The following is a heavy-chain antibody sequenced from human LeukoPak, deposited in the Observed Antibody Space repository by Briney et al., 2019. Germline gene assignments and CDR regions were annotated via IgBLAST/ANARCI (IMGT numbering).Heavy chain of an antibody. CDR1: GFTFSSYG. Sequence: GGSLRLSCTASGFTFSSYGMHWVRQAPGKGLEWVAFIRYDGSNKYYADSVKGRFTISRDNSKNTLYLQMNSLRAEDTAVYYCAKDDIRYSGWYSFFDYWGQGTLVTVSS. J-gene: IGHJ4*02. D-gene: IGHD6-19*01. CDR3: AKDDIRYSGWYSFFDY. V-gene: IGHV3-30*02. CDR2: IRYDGSNK.